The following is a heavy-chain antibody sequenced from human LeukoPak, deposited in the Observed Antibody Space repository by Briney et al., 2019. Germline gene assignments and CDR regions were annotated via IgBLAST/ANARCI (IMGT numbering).Heavy chain of an antibody. J-gene: IGHJ3*02. V-gene: IGHV4-59*01. CDR3: ARDLYYHDSSGYYYLDAFDI. CDR2: IYYSGST. CDR1: GGSISSYY. D-gene: IGHD3-22*01. Sequence: SETLSLTCTVSGGSISSYYWSWIRQPPGKGLEWIGYIYYSGSTNYNPSLKSRVTISVDTSKNQFSLKLSSVTAADTAVYYCARDLYYHDSSGYYYLDAFDIWGQGTMVTVSS.